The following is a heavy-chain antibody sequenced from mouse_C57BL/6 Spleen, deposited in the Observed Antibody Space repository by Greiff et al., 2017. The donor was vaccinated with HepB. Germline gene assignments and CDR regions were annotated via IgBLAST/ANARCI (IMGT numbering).Heavy chain of an antibody. CDR2: IHPNSGST. Sequence: QVQLQQPGAELVKPGASVKLSCKASGYTFTSYWMHWVKQRPGQGLEWIGMIHPNSGSTNYNEKFKSKATLTVDKSSSTAYMQLSSLASEDSAVYYCASLRLYAMDYWGQGTSVTVSS. CDR1: GYTFTSYW. J-gene: IGHJ4*01. CDR3: ASLRLYAMDY. V-gene: IGHV1-64*01.